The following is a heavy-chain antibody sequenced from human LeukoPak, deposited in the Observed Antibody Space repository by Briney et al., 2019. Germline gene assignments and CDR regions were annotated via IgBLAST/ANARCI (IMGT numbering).Heavy chain of an antibody. V-gene: IGHV3-23*01. Sequence: GGSLRLSCAASGFTFSSYAMSWVRQAPGKGLEWVSAISGSGGSTYYADSVKGRFTISRDNSKNTLYLQMNSLRAEDTAVYYCAKDHLGGAAAHGAFDIWGQGTMVTVSS. CDR3: AKDHLGGAAAHGAFDI. CDR2: ISGSGGST. D-gene: IGHD6-13*01. CDR1: GFTFSSYA. J-gene: IGHJ3*02.